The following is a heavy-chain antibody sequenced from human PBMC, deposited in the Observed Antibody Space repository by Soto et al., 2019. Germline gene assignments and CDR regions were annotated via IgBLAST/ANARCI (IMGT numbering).Heavy chain of an antibody. CDR3: ARDLGGIVVIPAATDH. J-gene: IGHJ4*02. V-gene: IGHV3-48*03. Sequence: EVQLVESGGGLVQPGGSLRLSCAASGFTFSSYEMNWVRQAPGKGLEWISYISSSGSTIYYADSVKGRFTISRDNAKNSLYLQMNSLRAEDTAVYYCARDLGGIVVIPAATDHWGQGTLVTVSS. D-gene: IGHD2-2*01. CDR2: ISSSGSTI. CDR1: GFTFSSYE.